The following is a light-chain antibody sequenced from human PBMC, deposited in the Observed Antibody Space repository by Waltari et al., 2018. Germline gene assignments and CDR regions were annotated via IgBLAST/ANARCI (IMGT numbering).Light chain of an antibody. CDR3: YSAADNNLGV. CDR2: KDN. V-gene: IGLV3-27*01. CDR1: VLAKKY. J-gene: IGLJ3*02. Sequence: SYELTHPSSVSVSPVQTATIPCPGAVLAKKYSPWFQQKPGQAPVLVSDKDNERPSGIPERFAGSSSGTTVTLTISGAQVEDEADYYCYSAADNNLGVFGGGTKLTVL.